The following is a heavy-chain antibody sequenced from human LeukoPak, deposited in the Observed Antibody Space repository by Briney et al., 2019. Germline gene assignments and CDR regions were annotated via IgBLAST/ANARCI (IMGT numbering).Heavy chain of an antibody. CDR2: ISHSAGT. CDR3: ARQGALRFGDVVPTNWFDP. J-gene: IGHJ5*02. D-gene: IGHD3-10*01. CDR1: GGSISSYY. Sequence: PSETLSLTCTVSGGSISSYYWTWIRQPPGKGLEWIGYISHSAGTNYNPSLKSRVTMSVDTSKNQLSLMVNFVTAADTAVYYCARQGALRFGDVVPTNWFDPWGQGTLVTVSS. V-gene: IGHV4-59*08.